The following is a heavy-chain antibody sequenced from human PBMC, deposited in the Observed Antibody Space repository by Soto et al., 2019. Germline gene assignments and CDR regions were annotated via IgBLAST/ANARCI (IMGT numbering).Heavy chain of an antibody. Sequence: QVQLVESGGGVVQPGRSLRLSCAAPGFTFSSYGMHWVRQAPGKGLEWVAVISYDGSNKYYADSVKGRFTISRDNSKNTLYLQMNSLRAEDTAVYYCAKAHYYGSGSHFDYWGQGTLVTVSS. CDR2: ISYDGSNK. J-gene: IGHJ4*02. D-gene: IGHD3-10*01. CDR1: GFTFSSYG. V-gene: IGHV3-30*18. CDR3: AKAHYYGSGSHFDY.